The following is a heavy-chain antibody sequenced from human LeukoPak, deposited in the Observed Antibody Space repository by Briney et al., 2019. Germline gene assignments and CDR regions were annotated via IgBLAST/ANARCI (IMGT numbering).Heavy chain of an antibody. CDR2: ISSSSSYI. D-gene: IGHD4-17*01. CDR3: ARGLGPLDYGDYDAFDI. J-gene: IGHJ3*02. CDR1: GFTFSSYS. V-gene: IGHV3-21*01. Sequence: PGGSLRLSCAASGFTFSSYSMNWVRQAPGKGLEWVSSISSSSSYIYYADSVKGRFTISRDNAKNSLHLQMNSLRAEDTAVYYCARGLGPLDYGDYDAFDIWGQGTMVTVSS.